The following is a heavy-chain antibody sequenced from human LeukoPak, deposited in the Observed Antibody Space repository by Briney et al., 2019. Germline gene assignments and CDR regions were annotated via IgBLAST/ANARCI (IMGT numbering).Heavy chain of an antibody. D-gene: IGHD6-19*01. V-gene: IGHV3-72*01. J-gene: IGHJ4*02. Sequence: PGGSLSLCCAASGFTFTDFFMDWVRLTPGKGLEWIGRSRNKARSYSAEYAASVQGRFTISRDESKNSLYLQMNSLKTEDTAVYYCSRVVSVAGSDYLDYWGQGTLVTVSS. CDR2: SRNKARSYSA. CDR3: SRVVSVAGSDYLDY. CDR1: GFTFTDFF.